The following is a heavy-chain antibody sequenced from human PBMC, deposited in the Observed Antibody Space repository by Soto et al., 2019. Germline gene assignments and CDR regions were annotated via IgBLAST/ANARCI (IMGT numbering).Heavy chain of an antibody. Sequence: EVQLVESGGDLVQPGGSLRNSCAASGFNVNSKYMSWVRHAQGKGLEWVSLIQSGGSTYYAGSVNGRFTISRDFSENTLILQMNSLRGEDTAVYYSTRDDVHCNGVRCYGGPMDVGGKGTTVTVSA. CDR3: TRDDVHCNGVRCYGGPMDV. D-gene: IGHD2-15*01. V-gene: IGHV3-66*01. CDR2: IQSGGST. CDR1: GFNVNSKY. J-gene: IGHJ6*04.